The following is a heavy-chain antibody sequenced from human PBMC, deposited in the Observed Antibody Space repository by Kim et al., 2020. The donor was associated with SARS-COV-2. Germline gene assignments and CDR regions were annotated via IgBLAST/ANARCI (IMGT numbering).Heavy chain of an antibody. CDR3: ARDRTVTHTGYYYYYGMDV. V-gene: IGHV3-30-3*01. J-gene: IGHJ6*02. Sequence: GGSLRLSCAASGFTFSSYAMHWVRQAPGKGLEWVAVISYDGSNKYYADSVKGRFTISRDNSKNTLYLQMNSLRAEDTAVYYCARDRTVTHTGYYYYYGMDVWGQGTTVTVSS. D-gene: IGHD4-17*01. CDR1: GFTFSSYA. CDR2: ISYDGSNK.